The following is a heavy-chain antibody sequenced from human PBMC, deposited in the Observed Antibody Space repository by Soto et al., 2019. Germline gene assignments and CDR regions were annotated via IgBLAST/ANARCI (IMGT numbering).Heavy chain of an antibody. CDR1: GGSISSYY. D-gene: IGHD2-2*01. V-gene: IGHV4-59*08. CDR3: ARLLARKGSTFDY. J-gene: IGHJ4*02. Sequence: SETLSLTCTVCGGSISSYYWSWIRQPPGKGLEWIGYIYYSGSTNYNPSLKSRVTISVDTSKNQFSLKLSSVTAADTAVYYCARLLARKGSTFDYWGQGTLVTVSS. CDR2: IYYSGST.